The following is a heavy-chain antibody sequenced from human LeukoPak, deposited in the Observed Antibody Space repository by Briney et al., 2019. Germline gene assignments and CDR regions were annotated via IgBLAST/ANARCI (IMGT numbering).Heavy chain of an antibody. D-gene: IGHD2-15*01. Sequence: SVKVSCKASGGTFSSYAISWVRQAPGQGLEWMGRIIPILGIANYAQKFQGRVTITADKSTSTAYMELSSLRSEDTAVYYCATHIGYCRGGSCPPLGYWGQGTLVTVSS. CDR3: ATHIGYCRGGSCPPLGY. J-gene: IGHJ4*02. CDR2: IIPILGIA. V-gene: IGHV1-69*04. CDR1: GGTFSSYA.